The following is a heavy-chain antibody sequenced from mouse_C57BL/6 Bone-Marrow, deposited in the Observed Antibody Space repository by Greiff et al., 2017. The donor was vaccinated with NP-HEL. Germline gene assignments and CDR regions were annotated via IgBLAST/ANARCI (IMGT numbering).Heavy chain of an antibody. CDR2: SRNKANDYTT. CDR1: GFTFSDFY. Sequence: EVKLMESGGGLVQSGRSLRLSCATSGFTFSDFYMEWFRQAPGKGLEWIAASRNKANDYTTEYSASVKGRFIVSRDTSQSILYLQMNALRAEDTAIYYCARDALSYWYFDVWGTGTTVTVSS. CDR3: ARDALSYWYFDV. V-gene: IGHV7-1*01. J-gene: IGHJ1*03.